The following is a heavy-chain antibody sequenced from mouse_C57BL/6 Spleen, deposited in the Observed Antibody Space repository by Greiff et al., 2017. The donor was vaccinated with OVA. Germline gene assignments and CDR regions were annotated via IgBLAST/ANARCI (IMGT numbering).Heavy chain of an antibody. D-gene: IGHD2-4*01. CDR3: ARRGYDYLFDY. Sequence: EVKLVESGGGLVKPGGSLKLSCAASGFTFSSYAMSWVRQTPEKRLEWVATISDGGSYTYYPANVKGRFTISRDNAKTNLYLQMSHLKSEDTAMYYCARRGYDYLFDYWGQGTTLTVSS. CDR1: GFTFSSYA. V-gene: IGHV5-4*03. CDR2: ISDGGSYT. J-gene: IGHJ2*01.